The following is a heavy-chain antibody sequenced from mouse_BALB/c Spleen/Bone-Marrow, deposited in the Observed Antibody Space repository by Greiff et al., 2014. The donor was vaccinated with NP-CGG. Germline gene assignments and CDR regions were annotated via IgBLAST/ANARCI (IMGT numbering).Heavy chain of an antibody. J-gene: IGHJ3*01. CDR3: ARPSWFAY. CDR2: INPSTGYT. CDR1: GYTFTSYW. V-gene: IGHV1-7*01. Sequence: QVQLKQSGAELAKPGASVKMSCKASGYTFTSYWMHWVKQRPGQGLEWIGYINPSTGYTEYNQKFKDKATLTADKSSSTAYMQLSSLTSEDPAVYYCARPSWFAYWGQGTLVTVSA.